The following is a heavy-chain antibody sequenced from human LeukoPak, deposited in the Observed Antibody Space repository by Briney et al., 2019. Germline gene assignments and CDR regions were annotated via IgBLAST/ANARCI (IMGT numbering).Heavy chain of an antibody. V-gene: IGHV4-4*07. J-gene: IGHJ4*02. CDR2: IYSSGTT. CDR3: ARGGVGGVIVPFDY. CDR1: GGSISRYY. Sequence: SETLSLTCTVSGGSISRYYWSWIPQPAGKGLEWIGRIYSSGTTTYSPSLKSRVTMSVDTSKNQFSLTLSSVTAADTAVYYCARGGVGGVIVPFDYWGQGTLVTVSS. D-gene: IGHD3-16*02.